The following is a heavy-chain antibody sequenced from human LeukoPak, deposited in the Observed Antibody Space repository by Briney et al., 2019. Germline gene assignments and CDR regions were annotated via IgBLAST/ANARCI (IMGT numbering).Heavy chain of an antibody. Sequence: PGGSLRLSCAASGFTFSSYAMSWVRQAPGKGLEWVSGISWNSGSIGYADSVKGRFTISRDNAKNSLYLQMNSLRAEDTALYYCAKDIKGWLQFSIDYWGQGTLVTVSS. CDR3: AKDIKGWLQFSIDY. CDR1: GFTFSSYA. V-gene: IGHV3-9*01. J-gene: IGHJ4*02. CDR2: ISWNSGSI. D-gene: IGHD5-24*01.